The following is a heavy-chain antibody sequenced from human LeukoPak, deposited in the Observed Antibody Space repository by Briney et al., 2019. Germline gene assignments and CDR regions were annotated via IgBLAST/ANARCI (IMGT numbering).Heavy chain of an antibody. Sequence: AGGSLRLSCAGSGFTFSSYTMSWVRQAPGKGLEWVSTISGSGVSTWYADSVKGRFTISRDNSKNTLYMQMNSLRAGDTAIYYCAKTPDLPYYKYYYMDVWGKGTTVAVSS. CDR2: ISGSGVST. CDR3: AKTPDLPYYKYYYMDV. V-gene: IGHV3-23*01. J-gene: IGHJ6*03. CDR1: GFTFSSYT.